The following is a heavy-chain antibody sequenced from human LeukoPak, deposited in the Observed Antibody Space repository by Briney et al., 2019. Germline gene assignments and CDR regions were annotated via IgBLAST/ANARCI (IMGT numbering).Heavy chain of an antibody. CDR1: GFTFSSYG. V-gene: IGHV3-30*18. D-gene: IGHD4-17*01. J-gene: IGHJ4*02. CDR2: ISYDGSNK. CDR3: AKDDPYAGDY. Sequence: GGSLRLSCGASGFTFSSYGMHWVRQAPGKGLEWVAVISYDGSNKYYADSVKGRFTISRDNSKNTLYLQMNSLRAEDTAVYYCAKDDPYAGDYWGQGTLVTVSS.